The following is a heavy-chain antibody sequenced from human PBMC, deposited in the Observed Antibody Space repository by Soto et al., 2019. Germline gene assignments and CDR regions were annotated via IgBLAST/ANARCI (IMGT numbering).Heavy chain of an antibody. J-gene: IGHJ4*02. CDR2: IVGSGDA. D-gene: IGHD5-12*01. CDR1: GFTFSTRA. Sequence: EVQLLESGGGLVQPGGSLRLSCVASGFTFSTRAMMWVRQAPGKGLEWVSGIVGSGDAFHADSVKGRFTISKDNSKNTLYLQMNGLRAEDTAVYFCAKHAVYDHGVWLTDYWGQGTLVTVSS. V-gene: IGHV3-23*01. CDR3: AKHAVYDHGVWLTDY.